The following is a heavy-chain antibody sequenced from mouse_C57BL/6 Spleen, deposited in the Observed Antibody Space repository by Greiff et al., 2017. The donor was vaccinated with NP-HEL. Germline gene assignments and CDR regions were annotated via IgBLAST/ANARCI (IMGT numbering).Heavy chain of an antibody. Sequence: EVQLVESGGGLVKPGGSLKLSCAASGFTFSDYGMHWVRQAPEKGLEWVAYISSGSSTIYYADTVKGRFTISRDNAKNTLFLQMTSLRSEDTAMYYCARALAGTSWFAYWGQVTLVTVSA. CDR2: ISSGSSTI. CDR1: GFTFSDYG. V-gene: IGHV5-17*01. CDR3: ARALAGTSWFAY. D-gene: IGHD4-1*01. J-gene: IGHJ3*01.